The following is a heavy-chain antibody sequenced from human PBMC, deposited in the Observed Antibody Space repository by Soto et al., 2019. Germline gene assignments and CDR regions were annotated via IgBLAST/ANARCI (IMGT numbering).Heavy chain of an antibody. J-gene: IGHJ2*01. CDR2: IIPIFGTA. CDR1: GGTFSSYT. CDR3: ARGNHRWLQLWYFDL. D-gene: IGHD5-12*01. V-gene: IGHV1-69*12. Sequence: QVQLVQSGAEVKKPGTSVTVSCKASGGTFSSYTISWVRQAPGQGLEWMGGIIPIFGTANYAQKFQGRVTITEHDSTSTAHMELSSLSSEDTAVYYCARGNHRWLQLWYFDLWGRGTLVTVSS.